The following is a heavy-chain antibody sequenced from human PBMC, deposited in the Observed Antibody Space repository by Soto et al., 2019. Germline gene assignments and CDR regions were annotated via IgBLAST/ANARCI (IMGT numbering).Heavy chain of an antibody. D-gene: IGHD6-13*01. CDR1: GGTFNSYG. CDR2: IIPVYHTA. J-gene: IGHJ4*02. V-gene: IGHV1-69*12. CDR3: ARGRIAAAGSVDY. Sequence: QVQLVQSGTEVKKPGSSVKVSCKASGGTFNSYGISWVRQAPGQGLEWMGGIIPVYHTAKYEQKFQGRMTITADESTSTAYMELRSLTSEDTDVYYCARGRIAAAGSVDYWGQGTLVTVSS.